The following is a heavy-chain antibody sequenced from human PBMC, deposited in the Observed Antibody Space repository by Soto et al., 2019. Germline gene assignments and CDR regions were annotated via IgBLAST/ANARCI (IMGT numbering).Heavy chain of an antibody. Sequence: PSETLSLTCAVSGDSITSSAWWSCVRQPPGKGLEWIGEIHLGGTTNYNPSLKSRVTISVGKSKNQFSLILNSVTAADTAIYYCARGDNWRLDLWGQGTLVTVSS. CDR1: GDSITSSAW. D-gene: IGHD1-20*01. CDR2: IHLGGTT. V-gene: IGHV4-4*02. CDR3: ARGDNWRLDL. J-gene: IGHJ5*02.